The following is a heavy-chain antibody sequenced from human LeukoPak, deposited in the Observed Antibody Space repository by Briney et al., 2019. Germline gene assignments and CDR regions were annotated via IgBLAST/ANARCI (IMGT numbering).Heavy chain of an antibody. CDR1: GFAFSSFA. D-gene: IGHD3-22*01. CDR2: ISYDGIIE. CDR3: ARDRHKYNYDSGGYPPY. V-gene: IGHV3-30*04. Sequence: PGGSLRLSCAAPGFAFSSFAMHWVRQAPGKGLEWVSLISYDGIIEDYSDSVKGRFTISRDNFKNTLFLQMNTLRAEDTAVYYCARDRHKYNYDSGGYPPYWGQGTLVTVSS. J-gene: IGHJ4*02.